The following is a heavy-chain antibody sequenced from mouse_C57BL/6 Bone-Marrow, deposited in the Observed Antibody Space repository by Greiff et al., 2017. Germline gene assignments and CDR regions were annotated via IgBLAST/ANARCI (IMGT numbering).Heavy chain of an antibody. CDR2: IYPGAGDT. CDR1: GYAFSSSW. Sequence: VQRVESGPELVKPGASVKISCKASGYAFSSSWMNWVKQRPGKGLEWIGRIYPGAGDTNYNGKFKGKATLTADKSSSTAYMQLSSLTSEDSAVYFCARVTTVVAPNCEVWGTGTTVTVSA. V-gene: IGHV1-82*01. J-gene: IGHJ1*03. CDR3: ARVTTVVAPNCEV. D-gene: IGHD1-1*01.